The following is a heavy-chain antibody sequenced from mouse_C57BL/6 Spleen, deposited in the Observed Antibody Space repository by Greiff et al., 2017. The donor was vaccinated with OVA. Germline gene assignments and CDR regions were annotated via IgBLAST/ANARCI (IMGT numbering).Heavy chain of an antibody. CDR1: GYTFTDYN. CDR2: INPNNGGT. Sequence: EVQLQQSGPELVKPGASVKIPCKASGYTFTDYNMDWVKQSHGKSLEWIGDINPNNGGTIYNQKFKGKATLTVDKSSSTAYMELRSLTSEDTAVYYCARSHLLWYLAYWGQGTLVTVSA. D-gene: IGHD2-1*01. V-gene: IGHV1-18*01. J-gene: IGHJ3*01. CDR3: ARSHLLWYLAY.